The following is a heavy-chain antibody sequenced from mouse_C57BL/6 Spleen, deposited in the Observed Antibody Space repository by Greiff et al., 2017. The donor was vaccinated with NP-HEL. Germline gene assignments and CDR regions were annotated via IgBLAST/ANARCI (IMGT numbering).Heavy chain of an antibody. CDR2: IYTGDGDT. CDR1: GYAFSSYW. J-gene: IGHJ3*01. Sequence: QVQLQQSGAELVKPGASVKISCKASGYAFSSYWMNWVKQRPGKGLEWIGQIYTGDGDTNYNGKVKGKATLTADKSSSTAYMQLSSLTSEDAAVYFCARYDYDREFAYWGQGTLVTVSA. D-gene: IGHD2-4*01. CDR3: ARYDYDREFAY. V-gene: IGHV1-80*01.